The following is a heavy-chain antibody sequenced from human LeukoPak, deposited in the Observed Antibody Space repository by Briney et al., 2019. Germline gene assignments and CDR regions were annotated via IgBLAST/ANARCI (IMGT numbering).Heavy chain of an antibody. D-gene: IGHD6-13*01. V-gene: IGHV4-59*12. CDR2: IYYSGNT. Sequence: SETLSLTCIVSGGSISGYYWSWIRLPPGKGLEWLGYIYYSGNTNYNPSLKSRVTISVDTSKNQFSLKLSSVTAADTAVYYCARISAAGTPRSDYWGQGTLVTVSS. CDR1: GGSISGYY. J-gene: IGHJ4*02. CDR3: ARISAAGTPRSDY.